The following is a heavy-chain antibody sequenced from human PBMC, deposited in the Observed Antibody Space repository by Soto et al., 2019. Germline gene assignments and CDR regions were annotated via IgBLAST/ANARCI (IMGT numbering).Heavy chain of an antibody. CDR3: AREAGYTYGYVFDY. Sequence: QVQLVQSGAEVKKPGSSVRVSCKASGGPFRNHAISWVRQAPGQGLAWLGGILPVLGVGDNAQNFQGRVTITADASTSAAYLELSSLRSEDTALYYCAREAGYTYGYVFDYWGQGTLVTVSS. J-gene: IGHJ4*02. D-gene: IGHD5-18*01. CDR2: ILPVLGVG. V-gene: IGHV1-69*01. CDR1: GGPFRNHA.